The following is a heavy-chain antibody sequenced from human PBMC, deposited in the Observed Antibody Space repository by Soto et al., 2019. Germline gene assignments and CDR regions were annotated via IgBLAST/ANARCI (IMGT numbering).Heavy chain of an antibody. CDR1: GFTFSCYW. D-gene: IGHD2-2*01. Sequence: VGSLSLSCAGSGFTFSCYWMHWVRQSPGNGLVLVSRINSDGTTTAYADSVKGRFTISRDNTKNTLFLQMNRLRVEDTALYYCARVVDRSCDGTDYALDAFDIWGQGTMVTVSS. CDR2: INSDGTTT. CDR3: ARVVDRSCDGTDYALDAFDI. J-gene: IGHJ3*02. V-gene: IGHV3-74*01.